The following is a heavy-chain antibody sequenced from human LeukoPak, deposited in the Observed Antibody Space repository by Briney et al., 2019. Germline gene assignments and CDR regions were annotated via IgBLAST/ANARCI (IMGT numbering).Heavy chain of an antibody. D-gene: IGHD3-22*01. CDR2: INPNSGGT. V-gene: IGHV1-2*06. Sequence: ASVKVSCKASGNTFTGYYMHWVRQAPGQGLEWMGRINPNSGGTNYAQKFQGRVTMTRDTSISTAYMELSRLRSDDTAVYYCARGGYYYDSSGYSNWFDPWGQGTLVTVSS. J-gene: IGHJ5*02. CDR1: GNTFTGYY. CDR3: ARGGYYYDSSGYSNWFDP.